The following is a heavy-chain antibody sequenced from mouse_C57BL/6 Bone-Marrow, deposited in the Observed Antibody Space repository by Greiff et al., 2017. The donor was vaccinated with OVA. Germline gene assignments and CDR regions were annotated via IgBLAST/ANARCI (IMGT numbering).Heavy chain of an antibody. CDR2: IYPGSGST. CDR1: GYTFTSYW. Sequence: QVQLKQPGAELVKPGASVKMSCKASGYTFTSYWITWVKQRPGQGLEWIGDIYPGSGSTNYNEKFKSKATLTVDTSSSTAYMQLSSLTSEDSAVYCCAREDYGSSTRAMDYWGQGTSVTVSS. V-gene: IGHV1-55*01. D-gene: IGHD1-1*01. CDR3: AREDYGSSTRAMDY. J-gene: IGHJ4*01.